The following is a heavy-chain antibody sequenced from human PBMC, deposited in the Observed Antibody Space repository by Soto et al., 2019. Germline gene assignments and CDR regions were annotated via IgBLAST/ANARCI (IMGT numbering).Heavy chain of an antibody. CDR2: ISAYNGNT. D-gene: IGHD3-22*01. J-gene: IGHJ4*02. Sequence: SVKVSCKASGYTFTSYGISWVRQAPGQGLEWMGWISAYNGNTNYAQKLQGRVTMTTDTSTSTAYMELRSLRSDDTAVYYCARDRAPTYYYDSSGYFSFDYWGQGTLVTVSS. V-gene: IGHV1-18*01. CDR1: GYTFTSYG. CDR3: ARDRAPTYYYDSSGYFSFDY.